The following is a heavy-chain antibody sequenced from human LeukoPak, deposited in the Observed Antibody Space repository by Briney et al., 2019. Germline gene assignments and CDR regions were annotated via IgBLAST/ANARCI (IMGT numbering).Heavy chain of an antibody. V-gene: IGHV4-30-4*07. CDR3: ARAGYYYGSGIDYFDY. D-gene: IGHD3-10*01. J-gene: IGHJ4*02. Sequence: SQTLSLTCAVSGGSISSGGYSWSWIRQPPGKGLEWIGYIYYSGSTYYNPSLKSRVTISVDTSKNQFSLKLSSVTAADTAVYYCARAGYYYGSGIDYFDYWGQGTLVTVSS. CDR2: IYYSGST. CDR1: GGSISSGGYS.